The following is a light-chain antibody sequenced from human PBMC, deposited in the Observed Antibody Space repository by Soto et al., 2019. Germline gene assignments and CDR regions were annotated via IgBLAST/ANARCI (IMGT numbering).Light chain of an antibody. CDR2: DVS. V-gene: IGLV2-14*03. J-gene: IGLJ1*01. CDR1: SSDIGAYNS. CDR3: SSYSSITTYV. Sequence: QSVLTQPASLSGSPGQSITISCTGTSSDIGAYNSVSWYQLHPGKAPKLMIFDVSSRPSGVSNRFSGSKSGNTASLTISGLQAEDEADYFCSSYSSITTYVFGTGTKVTVL.